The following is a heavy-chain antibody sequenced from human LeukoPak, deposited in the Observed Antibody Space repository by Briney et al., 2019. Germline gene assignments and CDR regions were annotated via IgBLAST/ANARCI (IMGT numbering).Heavy chain of an antibody. CDR1: GASMSGYY. V-gene: IGHV4-34*01. Sequence: SETLSLTCTISGASMSGYYWSWIRQPPGKGLEWIGEINHSGSTNYNPSLKSRVTISVDTSKNQFSLKLSSVTAADTAVYYCARHVSAYSSGLPYYMDVWGKGTTVTVSS. J-gene: IGHJ6*03. CDR2: INHSGST. CDR3: ARHVSAYSSGLPYYMDV. D-gene: IGHD6-19*01.